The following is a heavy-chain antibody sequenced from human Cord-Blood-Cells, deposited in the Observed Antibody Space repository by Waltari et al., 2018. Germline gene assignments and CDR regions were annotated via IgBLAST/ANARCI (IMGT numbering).Heavy chain of an antibody. V-gene: IGHV1-69*01. CDR3: ARAYCGGDCYSYFDY. D-gene: IGHD2-21*01. CDR2: SIPIWGTA. CDR1: GGTFSSYA. Sequence: QVQLVQSGAEVKKPGSSVKVSCKASGGTFSSYAISWMRQAPGQGLEWMGGSIPIWGTANYAQKFQGRVTITADESTSTAYMGLSSLRSEDTAVYYCARAYCGGDCYSYFDYWGQGTRVTVSS. J-gene: IGHJ4*02.